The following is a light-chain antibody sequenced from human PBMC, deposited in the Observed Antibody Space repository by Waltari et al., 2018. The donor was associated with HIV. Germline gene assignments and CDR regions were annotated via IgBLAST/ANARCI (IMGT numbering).Light chain of an antibody. CDR2: AAS. CDR1: QGISND. V-gene: IGKV1-6*02. Sequence: AIQMNQSPSYLSAAVGDSVTITCRSSQGISNDLGWYQQKSGKAPKLLIYAASALHNGVPSRFSGSGSGTDVTLTISSVQPEDFATYCCRQDYKAPYTFGQGTKLEIK. J-gene: IGKJ2*01. CDR3: RQDYKAPYT.